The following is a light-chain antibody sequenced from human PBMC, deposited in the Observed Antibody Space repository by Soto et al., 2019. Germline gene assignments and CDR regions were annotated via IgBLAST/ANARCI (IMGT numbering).Light chain of an antibody. Sequence: DIHMTQSPSTLSASVGDRVTITCRASQSISIWLAWYQQKPGKAPNLLIYKTSSLESGVPSRFSGSGSGTEFPLTISSLQPDDFATYYCQHYNDHSWTFGQGTKVEIK. CDR3: QHYNDHSWT. CDR1: QSISIW. V-gene: IGKV1-5*03. CDR2: KTS. J-gene: IGKJ1*01.